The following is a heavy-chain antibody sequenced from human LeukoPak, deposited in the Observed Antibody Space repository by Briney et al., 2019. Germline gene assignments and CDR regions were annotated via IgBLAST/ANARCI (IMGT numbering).Heavy chain of an antibody. Sequence: SETLSLTCTVSGGSISSYYRSWIRQPAGKGLEWIGRIYTSGSTNYNPSLKSRVTMSVDTSKNQFSLKLSSVTAADTAVYYCARDHTHFGSGSYYDYWGQGTLVTVSS. J-gene: IGHJ4*02. CDR2: IYTSGST. D-gene: IGHD3-10*01. CDR3: ARDHTHFGSGSYYDY. CDR1: GGSISSYY. V-gene: IGHV4-4*07.